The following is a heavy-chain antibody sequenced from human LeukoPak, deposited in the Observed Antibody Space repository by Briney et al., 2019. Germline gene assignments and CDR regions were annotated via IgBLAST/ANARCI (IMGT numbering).Heavy chain of an antibody. Sequence: QPGASLRLSCAASGFTFSSYAMSWVRQAPGKGLEWVSAISGSGGSTYYADSVKGRFIISRDNSKNTLYLQMNSLRAEDTAVYYCAKDLYGGNRFDYWGQGTLVTVSS. D-gene: IGHD4-23*01. J-gene: IGHJ4*02. CDR2: ISGSGGST. V-gene: IGHV3-23*01. CDR1: GFTFSSYA. CDR3: AKDLYGGNRFDY.